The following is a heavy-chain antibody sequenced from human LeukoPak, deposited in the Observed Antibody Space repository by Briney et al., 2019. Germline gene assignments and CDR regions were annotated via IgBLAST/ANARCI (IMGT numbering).Heavy chain of an antibody. Sequence: GGSLRLSCAASGFTFGTYAMRWVRQAPGKGLEWVSGISGSGGGTYFADSVKGRFTISRDNSKNTLYLQMNSLRAEDTAVFYCARVVVGASHIGYYFDYWGQGTLVTVSS. CDR3: ARVVVGASHIGYYFDY. J-gene: IGHJ4*02. V-gene: IGHV3-23*01. D-gene: IGHD2-15*01. CDR1: GFTFGTYA. CDR2: ISGSGGGT.